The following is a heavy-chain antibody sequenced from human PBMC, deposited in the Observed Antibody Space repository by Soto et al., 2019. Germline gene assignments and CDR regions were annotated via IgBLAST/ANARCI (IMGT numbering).Heavy chain of an antibody. D-gene: IGHD3-10*01. Sequence: PGRPLRLSCAVSGFTFSSYAMSWVSQAPGKGLEWVSAISGSGGSKYYADSVKGRFTISRDNSKNTLYLQMNSLRAEDTAVYYCAKGYGGTRDRLYGMAVWGQGTTVTVSS. V-gene: IGHV3-23*01. CDR1: GFTFSSYA. CDR3: AKGYGGTRDRLYGMAV. J-gene: IGHJ6*02. CDR2: ISGSGGSK.